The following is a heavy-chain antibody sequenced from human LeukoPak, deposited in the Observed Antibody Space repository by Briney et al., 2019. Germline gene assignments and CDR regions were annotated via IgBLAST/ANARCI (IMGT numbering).Heavy chain of an antibody. D-gene: IGHD1-14*01. CDR1: GGSISSYY. V-gene: IGHV4-59*01. Sequence: PSETLSLTCTVSGGSISSYYWSWIRQLPGKGLEWIGYIYYSGSTNYNPSLKSRVTISVDTSKNQFSLKLSSVTAADTAVYYCARGITGTTVDYWGQGTLVTVSS. CDR2: IYYSGST. J-gene: IGHJ4*02. CDR3: ARGITGTTVDY.